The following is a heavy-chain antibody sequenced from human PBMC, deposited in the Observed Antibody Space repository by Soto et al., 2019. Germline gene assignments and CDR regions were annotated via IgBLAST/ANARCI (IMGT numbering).Heavy chain of an antibody. J-gene: IGHJ5*02. Sequence: QIQLVQSGAEVKKPGSSVKIACKASGGTFSSYAINWVRQAPGQGLEWMGGIIPIFGTTNYAQKFQGRVTVTADDSTTTAYMVLNSLRSEDTAMYYCARSYGSGTYGRLDTWGQGTLVTVSS. CDR1: GGTFSSYA. V-gene: IGHV1-69*01. CDR2: IIPIFGTT. CDR3: ARSYGSGTYGRLDT. D-gene: IGHD3-10*01.